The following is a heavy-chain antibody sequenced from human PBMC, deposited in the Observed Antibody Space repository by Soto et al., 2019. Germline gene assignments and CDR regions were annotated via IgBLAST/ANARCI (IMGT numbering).Heavy chain of an antibody. J-gene: IGHJ5*02. V-gene: IGHV4-59*01. D-gene: IGHD6-19*01. CDR2: IHYSGST. CDR3: ARSLQWTNWFDP. Sequence: PSETLSLTCNVSGGAINNYYWSWIRQSPGKGMEWIGYIHYSGSTNHNPSLNGRVTISLDTSRTQFSLKLSSVTAADTAVYYCARSLQWTNWFDPWGQGTLVTVSS. CDR1: GGAINNYY.